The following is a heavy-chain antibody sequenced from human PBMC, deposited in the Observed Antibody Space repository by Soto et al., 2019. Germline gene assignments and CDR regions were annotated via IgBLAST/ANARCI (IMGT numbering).Heavy chain of an antibody. V-gene: IGHV3-23*01. J-gene: IGHJ4*02. CDR3: AKDDGAGDGGWLMSD. D-gene: IGHD2-21*02. Sequence: GGSLRLSCAASGFSFNKYAMIWVRQAPGKWQEWVSGITGSGNTIEYTASVKGRFTISRDNSKNTVYLQIDGLRAEDTAMYYCAKDDGAGDGGWLMSDWGQGIPVTGSS. CDR1: GFSFNKYA. CDR2: ITGSGNTI.